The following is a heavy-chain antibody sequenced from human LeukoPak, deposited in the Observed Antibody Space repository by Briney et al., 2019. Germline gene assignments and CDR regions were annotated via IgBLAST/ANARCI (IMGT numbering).Heavy chain of an antibody. CDR1: GYTFTDYD. V-gene: IGHV1-8*03. Sequence: ASVKVSCKTSGYTFTDYDVHWVRQAPGQGIEWMGWINPNSASTNYAQRLQGRVTFTRDTSLSIAYMELSSLTSEDAAVYFCARGDFGETNTAFDVWGQGTLVAVSS. J-gene: IGHJ3*01. CDR3: ARGDFGETNTAFDV. CDR2: INPNSAST. D-gene: IGHD4-17*01.